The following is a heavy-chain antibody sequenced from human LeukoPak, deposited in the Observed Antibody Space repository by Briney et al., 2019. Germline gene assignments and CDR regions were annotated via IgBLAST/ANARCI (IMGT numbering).Heavy chain of an antibody. D-gene: IGHD2-21*02. J-gene: IGHJ3*02. Sequence: GGSLKISWKGSGYRFTRYWIGWVGQMPGKGREGMGIIYPGDSDTRYSPSFQGQVTISADKSISTAYLQWSSLKASDTAMYYCARRAYCGGDCYSGAFDIWGQGTMVTVSS. V-gene: IGHV5-51*01. CDR1: GYRFTRYW. CDR2: IYPGDSDT. CDR3: ARRAYCGGDCYSGAFDI.